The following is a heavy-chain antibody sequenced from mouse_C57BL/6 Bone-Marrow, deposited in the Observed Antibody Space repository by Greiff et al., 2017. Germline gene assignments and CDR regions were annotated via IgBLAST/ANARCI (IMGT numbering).Heavy chain of an antibody. J-gene: IGHJ1*03. CDR2: ISDGGSYT. V-gene: IGHV5-4*01. Sequence: EVMLVESGGGLVKPGGSLKLSCAASGFTFSSYAMSWVRQTPEKRLEWVATISDGGSYTYYPDNVKGRFTISRDNAKNNLYLQMSHLKSEDTAMYYCAREFGWYFDVWGTGTTVTVSS. CDR3: AREFGWYFDV. CDR1: GFTFSSYA.